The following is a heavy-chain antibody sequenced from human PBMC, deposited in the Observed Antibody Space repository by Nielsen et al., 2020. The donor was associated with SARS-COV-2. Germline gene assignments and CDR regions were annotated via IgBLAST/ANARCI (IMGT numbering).Heavy chain of an antibody. V-gene: IGHV3-7*04. D-gene: IGHD4-11*01. CDR1: GFTFSSFW. CDR3: ARGEYSHFY. J-gene: IGHJ4*02. CDR2: IKKDGSEK. Sequence: GESLKISCAASGFTFSSFWMTWVRQAPGKGLEWVAKIKKDGSEKYYVDSVKGRFTISRDDSKNSVFLQMNSLRAEDTALYYCARGEYSHFYWGQGTPGTVSS.